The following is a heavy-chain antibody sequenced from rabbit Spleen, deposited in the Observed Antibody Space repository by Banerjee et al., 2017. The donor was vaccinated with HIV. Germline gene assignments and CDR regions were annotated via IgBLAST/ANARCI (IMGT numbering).Heavy chain of an antibody. D-gene: IGHD1-1*01. Sequence: QLVESGGGLVKPGASLTLTCKASGFSFSFKDVMCWVRQAPGKGLEWIACINTITGTAVYATWAKGRFTISKTSSTTVALQMTSLTAADTAIYFCVRDLTGVIGWNFDFWGPGPWSPS. V-gene: IGHV1S45*01. CDR3: VRDLTGVIGWNFDF. CDR2: INTITGTA. J-gene: IGHJ4*01. CDR1: GFSFSFKDV.